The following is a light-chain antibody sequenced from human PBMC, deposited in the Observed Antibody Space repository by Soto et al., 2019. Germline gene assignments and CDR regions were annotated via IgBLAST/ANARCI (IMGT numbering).Light chain of an antibody. CDR1: QDISNY. J-gene: IGKJ1*01. V-gene: IGKV1-5*01. Sequence: DIHNTQSPSSLSASVGDRVTITCQASQDISNYLNWYQQKPGKAPKLLIYDASSLESGVPSRFSGSGSGTEFTLTISSLQPDDFATYYCQQYNSYSPWTFGQGTKVDIK. CDR2: DAS. CDR3: QQYNSYSPWT.